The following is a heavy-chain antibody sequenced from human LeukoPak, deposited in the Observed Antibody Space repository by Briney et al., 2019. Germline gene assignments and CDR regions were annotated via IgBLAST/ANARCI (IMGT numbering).Heavy chain of an antibody. CDR1: GFTFSSHA. CDR3: AKDLTIFGVVLIVLEDDY. Sequence: PGGSLRLSCAASGFTFSSHAMSWVRQAPGQGLEWVSTLSGSGGSTYYADSVKGRFTISRDNSKNTLYLQMNSLRAEDTAVYYCAKDLTIFGVVLIVLEDDYWGQGTLVTVSS. D-gene: IGHD3-3*01. CDR2: LSGSGGST. J-gene: IGHJ4*02. V-gene: IGHV3-23*01.